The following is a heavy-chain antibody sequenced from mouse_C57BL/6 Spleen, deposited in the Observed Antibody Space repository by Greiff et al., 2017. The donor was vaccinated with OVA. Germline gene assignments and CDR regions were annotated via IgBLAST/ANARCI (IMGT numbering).Heavy chain of an antibody. D-gene: IGHD1-1*01. CDR3: ARHGSSPFDY. J-gene: IGHJ2*01. Sequence: VKLMESGAELVKPGASVKISCKASGYAFSSYWMNWVKQRPGKGLEWIGQIYPGDGDTNYNGKFRGKATLTADKSSSTAYMQLSSLTSEDSAVYFCARHGSSPFDYWGQGTTLTVSS. CDR2: IYPGDGDT. V-gene: IGHV1-80*01. CDR1: GYAFSSYW.